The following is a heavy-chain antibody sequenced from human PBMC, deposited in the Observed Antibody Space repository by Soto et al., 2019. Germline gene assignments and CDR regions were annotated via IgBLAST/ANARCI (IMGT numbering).Heavy chain of an antibody. CDR1: GGSVSSGSYY. J-gene: IGHJ4*02. CDR3: AREGHVHPLEPSSLWD. Sequence: PSETLSLTCTVSGGSVSSGSYYWSWIRQPPGKGLEWIGYIYYSGSTNYNPSLKSRVTISVDTSKNQFSLKLSSVTAADTAVYYCAREGHVHPLEPSSLWDWGQGTLVTVSS. CDR2: IYYSGST. D-gene: IGHD1-1*01. V-gene: IGHV4-61*01.